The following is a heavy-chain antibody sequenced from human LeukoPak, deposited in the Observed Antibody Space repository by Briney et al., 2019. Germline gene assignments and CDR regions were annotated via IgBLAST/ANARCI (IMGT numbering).Heavy chain of an antibody. CDR3: AKDLTRGSGNLLDY. D-gene: IGHD3-10*01. V-gene: IGHV3-23*01. CDR2: ISGSGGST. CDR1: GFTFSSYA. Sequence: PGGSLRLSCAASGFTFSSYAMSWVRQAPGKGLEWVSAISGSGGSTYYADSVKGRFTISRDNSKNTLYLQMNSLRAEDTAVYYCAKDLTRGSGNLLDYWGQGTLVTVSS. J-gene: IGHJ4*02.